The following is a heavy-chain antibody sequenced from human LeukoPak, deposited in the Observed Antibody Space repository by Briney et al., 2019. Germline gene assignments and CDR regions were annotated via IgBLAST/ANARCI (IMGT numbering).Heavy chain of an antibody. Sequence: GGSLRLSCAASGFTFSSYAMSWVRQAPGKGLEWVSAISGSANTYYTDSVKGRFTISRDNSKNTLYLQMNSLRAEDTAVYYCARHRITGRAFDFWGQGTLVTVSS. CDR3: ARHRITGRAFDF. CDR1: GFTFSSYA. D-gene: IGHD1-20*01. V-gene: IGHV3-23*01. CDR2: ISGSANT. J-gene: IGHJ4*02.